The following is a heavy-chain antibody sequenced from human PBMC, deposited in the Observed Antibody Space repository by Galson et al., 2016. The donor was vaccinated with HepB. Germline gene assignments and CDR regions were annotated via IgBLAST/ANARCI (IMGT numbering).Heavy chain of an antibody. CDR3: ARLTLAGSSPYHFDH. V-gene: IGHV4-39*01. D-gene: IGHD2/OR15-2a*01. Sequence: ETLSLTCSVSGDSVINSAYYWAWIRQPPGKGLEWIATVYYSGSTYYSPSLKSRLTISMDSSKNHFSLKLTSVTATDTSVYYCARLTLAGSSPYHFDHWGQGTVIAVTS. CDR2: VYYSGST. J-gene: IGHJ4*02. CDR1: GDSVINSAYY.